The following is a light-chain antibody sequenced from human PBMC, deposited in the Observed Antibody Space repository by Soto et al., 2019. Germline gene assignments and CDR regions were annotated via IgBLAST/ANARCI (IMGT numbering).Light chain of an antibody. V-gene: IGKV3-20*01. CDR2: GAS. CDR1: QSVRSNF. Sequence: EIGLTQSPGTLSLSPGERATLSCRASQSVRSNFLAWYQQKPGQAPRLLIYGASNRATGIPDRFSGSGSGTDFTLTITRLEPEDFAMYYCQRYDSFRTFGQGTKVDI. J-gene: IGKJ1*01. CDR3: QRYDSFRT.